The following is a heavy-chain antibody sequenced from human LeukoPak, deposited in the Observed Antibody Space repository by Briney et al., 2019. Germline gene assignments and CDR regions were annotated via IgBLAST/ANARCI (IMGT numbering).Heavy chain of an antibody. Sequence: GESLKISCKGSGYSFTSYWIGWVRQMPGEGLEWMGIIYPGDSDTRYSPSFQGQVTISADKSIRTASLQWSSLKASDTAMYYCAFGISYSTYEYWGQGPLVTVSS. J-gene: IGHJ4*02. D-gene: IGHD1-26*01. V-gene: IGHV5-51*03. CDR2: IYPGDSDT. CDR3: AFGISYSTYEY. CDR1: GYSFTSYW.